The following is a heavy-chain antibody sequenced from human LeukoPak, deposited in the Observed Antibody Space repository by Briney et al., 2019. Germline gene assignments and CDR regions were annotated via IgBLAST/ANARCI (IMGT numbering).Heavy chain of an antibody. CDR3: ARGRGTSGSNRDFYYYYYMDV. J-gene: IGHJ6*03. Sequence: ASVKVSCKASGYIFTDYAIHWLRQAPGQRPGWMGWMNAGNGNTKYSQKFQGRITLIRDTSAATAYMELSSLRHDDLAVYYCARGRGTSGSNRDFYYYYYMDVWGKGTTVTVSS. D-gene: IGHD2-15*01. V-gene: IGHV1-3*01. CDR2: MNAGNGNT. CDR1: GYIFTDYA.